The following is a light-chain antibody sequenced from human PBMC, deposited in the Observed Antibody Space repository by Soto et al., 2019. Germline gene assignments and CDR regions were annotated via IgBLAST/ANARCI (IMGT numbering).Light chain of an antibody. CDR3: SSYTSSSTLV. V-gene: IGLV2-14*03. Sequence: QSVLTQPASVSGYPGQSITISCTGTSSDVGGYNYVSWYQQHPGKAPKVMIYDVSNRPSGVSDRFSGSKSGNTASLTISGLQAEYEADYYCSSYTSSSTLVFGGGTKLTVL. CDR1: SSDVGGYNY. J-gene: IGLJ2*01. CDR2: DVS.